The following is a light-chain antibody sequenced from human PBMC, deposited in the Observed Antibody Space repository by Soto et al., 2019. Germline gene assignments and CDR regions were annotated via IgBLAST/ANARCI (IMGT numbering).Light chain of an antibody. CDR1: SGSVSTTYY. Sequence: QTVVTQEPSFSVSPVRTVTLTCGLSSGSVSTTYYPTWYQQTPGQAPRTLIYSTDTRSSGVPDRFSGSILGNKAALTITGAQADDESDYYCVLYMGRGIWVFGGGTKVTVL. J-gene: IGLJ3*02. CDR2: STD. CDR3: VLYMGRGIWV. V-gene: IGLV8-61*01.